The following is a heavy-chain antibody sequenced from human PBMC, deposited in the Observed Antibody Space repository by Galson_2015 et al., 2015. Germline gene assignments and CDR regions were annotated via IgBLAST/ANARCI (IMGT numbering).Heavy chain of an antibody. CDR1: TFLFSIYG. Sequence: SLRLSCAASTFLFSIYGMHWVRQAPDKGLEWVAVIWHDGSKKYYADSVRGRVTISRDNSKNTLYLQMDSLRVEDTAVYYCATGAGGPYSHMDVWGKGTTVTVSS. CDR3: ATGAGGPYSHMDV. CDR2: IWHDGSKK. D-gene: IGHD3-10*01. V-gene: IGHV3-33*01. J-gene: IGHJ6*03.